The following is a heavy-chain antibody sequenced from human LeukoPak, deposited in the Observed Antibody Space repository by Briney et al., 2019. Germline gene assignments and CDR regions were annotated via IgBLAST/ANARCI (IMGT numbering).Heavy chain of an antibody. J-gene: IGHJ4*02. Sequence: ASVKVSCKASGGTFNNHAFSWVRQAPGQGLEWMGGIIPIFGTANYAQTFQARVTISADESTSTVYMELSSLRSEDTAVYYCAKWAGNAHNNFWSGPFDYWGQGTLVTVSS. CDR3: AKWAGNAHNNFWSGPFDY. CDR2: IIPIFGTA. CDR1: GGTFNNHA. D-gene: IGHD3-3*01. V-gene: IGHV1-69*13.